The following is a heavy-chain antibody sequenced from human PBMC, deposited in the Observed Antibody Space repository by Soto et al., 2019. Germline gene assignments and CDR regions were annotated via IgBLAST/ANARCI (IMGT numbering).Heavy chain of an antibody. D-gene: IGHD5-18*01. CDR2: ISGYNGNT. J-gene: IGHJ6*02. Sequence: QVQLVQSGAEVKKPGASVKVSCKASGYTFSNYGISWVRQGPGQGLEWMGWISGYNGNTHYEEKVQDRIKITTDTSTSTTYLEPRSLRSDDTAVYFCARDPGFGFGYSYAFAMDVWGQGTTVTVSS. CDR3: ARDPGFGFGYSYAFAMDV. CDR1: GYTFSNYG. V-gene: IGHV1-18*01.